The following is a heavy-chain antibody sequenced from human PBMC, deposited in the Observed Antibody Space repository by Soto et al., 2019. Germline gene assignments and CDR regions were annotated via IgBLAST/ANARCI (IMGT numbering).Heavy chain of an antibody. CDR1: GYTFTGYW. CDR3: ARTSTRGYSGYDLDH. CDR2: INPNTGGT. J-gene: IGHJ4*02. Sequence: VASVKVSCKASGYTFTGYWMHWVRQVPGQGLEWMGYINPNTGGTNYAQKFQGRVTWTRDASISTAYMEVSRLTSDDTAVYYCARTSTRGYSGYDLDHWGQETLVTVSS. V-gene: IGHV1-2*02. D-gene: IGHD5-12*01.